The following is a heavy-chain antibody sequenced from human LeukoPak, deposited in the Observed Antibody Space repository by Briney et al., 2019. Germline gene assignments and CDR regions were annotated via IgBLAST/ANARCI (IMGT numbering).Heavy chain of an antibody. CDR3: ARELPPPGYYYYGMDV. Sequence: GGSLRLSCAASGFTFSSYWMSWVRQAPGKGLEWVANIKQDGSEKYYVDSVKGRFTISRDNAKNSLYLQVNSLRAEDTAVYYCARELPPPGYYYYGMDVWGQGTTVTVSS. CDR2: IKQDGSEK. CDR1: GFTFSSYW. V-gene: IGHV3-7*01. J-gene: IGHJ6*02. D-gene: IGHD2-15*01.